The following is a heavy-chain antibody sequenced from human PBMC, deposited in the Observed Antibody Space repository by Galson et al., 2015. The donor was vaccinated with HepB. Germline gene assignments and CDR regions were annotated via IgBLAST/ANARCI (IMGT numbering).Heavy chain of an antibody. CDR3: ASRAYCGGDCYPY. D-gene: IGHD2-21*02. CDR2: IIPIFCTA. J-gene: IGHJ4*02. Sequence: SGGTFSSYAISWVRQAPGQGLEWMGGIIPIFCTANYAQKFQGRVTITADESTSTAYMELSSLRSEDTAVYYCASRAYCGGDCYPYWGQGTLVTVSS. CDR1: GGTFSSYA. V-gene: IGHV1-69*01.